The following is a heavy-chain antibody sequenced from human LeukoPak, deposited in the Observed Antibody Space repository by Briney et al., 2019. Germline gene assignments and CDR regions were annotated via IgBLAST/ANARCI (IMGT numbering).Heavy chain of an antibody. CDR1: GGSFSGYY. D-gene: IGHD6-19*01. CDR2: INHSGST. V-gene: IGHV4-34*01. CDR3: ARQRSIAVARYNWFDP. J-gene: IGHJ5*02. Sequence: PSETLSLTCAVYGGSFSGYYWSWIRQPPGRGLEWIGEINHSGSTNYNPSLKSRVTISVDTSKNQFSLKLSSVTAADTAVYYCARQRSIAVARYNWFDPWGQGTLVTVSS.